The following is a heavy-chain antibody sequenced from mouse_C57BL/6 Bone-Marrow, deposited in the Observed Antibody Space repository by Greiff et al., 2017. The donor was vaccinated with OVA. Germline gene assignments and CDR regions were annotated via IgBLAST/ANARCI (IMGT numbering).Heavy chain of an antibody. CDR2: IDPANGNT. V-gene: IGHV14-3*01. CDR3: ARTTTVVPCAMDY. CDR1: GFNITNTY. D-gene: IGHD1-1*01. Sequence: VHVKQSVAELVRPGASVKLSCTASGFNITNTYMPWVKQRPEQGLEWIGRIDPANGNTKYAPKFQGKATITVDPSSNTAYLQLSSLTSEDAAIYYCARTTTVVPCAMDYWGQGTSVTVSS. J-gene: IGHJ4*01.